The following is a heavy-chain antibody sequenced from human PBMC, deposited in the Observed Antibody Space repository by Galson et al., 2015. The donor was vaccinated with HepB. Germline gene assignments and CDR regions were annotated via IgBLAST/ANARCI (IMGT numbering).Heavy chain of an antibody. CDR2: IYYSGNT. Sequence: ETLSLTCTVSGGSISSYYWSWIRQPPGKGLEWIGYIYYSGNTNYNPSLKSRVTISVDTSKNQFSLKLSSVTAADTAVYYYARSRSGWYGDYWGQGTLVTVSS. V-gene: IGHV4-59*01. J-gene: IGHJ4*02. D-gene: IGHD6-19*01. CDR1: GGSISSYY. CDR3: ARSRSGWYGDY.